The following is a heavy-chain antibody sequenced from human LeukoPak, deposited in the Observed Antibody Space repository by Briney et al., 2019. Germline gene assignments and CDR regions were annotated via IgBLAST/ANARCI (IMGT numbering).Heavy chain of an antibody. CDR3: AKAPMEDSWYIHFDY. Sequence: GGSLRLSCAAFGFTVSSNYMSWVRQAPGKGLEWVSVIFGGGGTYYGDSVRGRFTISRDNSKNTLYLQINSLRAEDTAIYYCAKAPMEDSWYIHFDYWGQGTLVTVSS. CDR1: GFTVSSNY. D-gene: IGHD6-13*01. J-gene: IGHJ4*02. V-gene: IGHV3-53*01. CDR2: IFGGGGT.